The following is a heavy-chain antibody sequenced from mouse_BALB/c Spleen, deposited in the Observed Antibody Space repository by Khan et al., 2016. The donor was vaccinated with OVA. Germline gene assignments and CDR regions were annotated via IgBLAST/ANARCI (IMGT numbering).Heavy chain of an antibody. CDR3: AREWAAWFPY. Sequence: QVQLKQSGAELARPGASVKLSCKTSGYTFTDYNINWMRQRTGQGLEWIGEIYTGCDNTFYNEKFRGKATLTVEKSSSTAYMQLSRLTSEDSAVYFCAREWAAWFPYWGQGTLVTVSA. J-gene: IGHJ3*01. CDR1: GYTFTDYN. V-gene: IGHV1-76*01. CDR2: IYTGCDNT.